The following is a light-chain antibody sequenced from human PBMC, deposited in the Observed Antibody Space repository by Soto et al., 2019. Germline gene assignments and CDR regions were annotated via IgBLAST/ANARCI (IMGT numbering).Light chain of an antibody. CDR3: QQYGSSPRWT. CDR2: GAS. V-gene: IGKV3-20*01. CDR1: QSVRSS. Sequence: IALTQSPATLSLSPGERSTLSFISSQSVRSSLAWYQQKPGQAPRLLIYGASSRATAIPDRFSGSGSGTDFTLTISRLEPEDFAVYYCQQYGSSPRWTVGQGTKVDIK. J-gene: IGKJ1*01.